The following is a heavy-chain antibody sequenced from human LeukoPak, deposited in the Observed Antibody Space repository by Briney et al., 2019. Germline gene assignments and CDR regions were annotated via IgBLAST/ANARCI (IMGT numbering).Heavy chain of an antibody. J-gene: IGHJ4*02. CDR1: GFTFSSYA. CDR3: AREEAGQYYFDY. V-gene: IGHV3-30-3*01. D-gene: IGHD6-19*01. CDR2: ISYDGSNK. Sequence: GGSLRLSCAASGFTFSSYAMHWVRQAPGKGLEWVAVISYDGSNKYYADSVKGRFTISRDNSKNTLYLQMNSLRAEDTAVYYCAREEAGQYYFDYWGQVTLVTVSS.